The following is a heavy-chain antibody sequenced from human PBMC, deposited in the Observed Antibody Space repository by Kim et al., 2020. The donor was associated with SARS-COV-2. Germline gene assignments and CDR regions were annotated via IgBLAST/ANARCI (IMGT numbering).Heavy chain of an antibody. J-gene: IGHJ4*02. Sequence: GGSLRLSCTASGFTFGDYAMSWFRQAPGKGLEWVGFIRSKAYGGTTEYAASVKGRFTISRDDSKSIAYLQMNSLKTEDTAVYYCQSGSYRARGPFDYWGQGTLVTVSS. CDR3: QSGSYRARGPFDY. CDR2: IRSKAYGGTT. D-gene: IGHD1-26*01. V-gene: IGHV3-49*03. CDR1: GFTFGDYA.